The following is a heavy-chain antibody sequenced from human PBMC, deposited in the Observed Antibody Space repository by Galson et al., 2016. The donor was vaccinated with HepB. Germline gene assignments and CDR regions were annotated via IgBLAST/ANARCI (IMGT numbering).Heavy chain of an antibody. D-gene: IGHD6-25*01. V-gene: IGHV3-7*03. CDR1: GFTFSSYW. CDR3: ARGGDYWAY. Sequence: SLRLSCAASGFTFSSYWMSWVRQAPGKGLEWVANIKQDGSGKYYVDSVKGRFTISRDNAENSLYLQLNSLRAEDTAVYYCARGGDYWAYWGQGTLVTVSS. J-gene: IGHJ4*02. CDR2: IKQDGSGK.